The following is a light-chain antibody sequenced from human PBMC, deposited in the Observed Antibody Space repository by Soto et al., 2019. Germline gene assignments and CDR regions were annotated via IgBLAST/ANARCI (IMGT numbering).Light chain of an antibody. Sequence: SYELTQPPSVSVAPGKTASVACGGSHIGSKSVHWYQKKSGQAHVLVMYYDSDRHSGIPDRFSGSNSGNTATLTISRVEAGDEADYYCQVWDISSGHVVFGGGTKLTV. CDR1: HIGSKS. CDR2: YDS. CDR3: QVWDISSGHVV. J-gene: IGLJ3*02. V-gene: IGLV3-21*01.